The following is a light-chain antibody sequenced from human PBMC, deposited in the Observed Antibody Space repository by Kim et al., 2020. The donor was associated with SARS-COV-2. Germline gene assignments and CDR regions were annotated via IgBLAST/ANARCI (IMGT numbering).Light chain of an antibody. V-gene: IGLV2-8*01. CDR1: SSDVGGYNY. J-gene: IGLJ2*01. CDR3: SSYAGRNNLV. CDR2: EVS. Sequence: QSVTISCTGTSSDVGGYNYVSWYQQHPGKAPKLMIYEVSKRPSGVPDRFSGSKSGNTASLTVSGLQAEDEADYYCSSYAGRNNLVFGGGTKLTVL.